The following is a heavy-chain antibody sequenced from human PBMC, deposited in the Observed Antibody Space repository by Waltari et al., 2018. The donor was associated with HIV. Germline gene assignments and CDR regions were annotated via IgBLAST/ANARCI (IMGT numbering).Heavy chain of an antibody. CDR3: ARSDRGRGSYRSFDY. CDR1: GYTFTSYY. J-gene: IGHJ4*02. CDR2: INPSGGST. D-gene: IGHD1-26*01. Sequence: QVQLVQSGAEVKKPGASVKVSCKASGYTFTSYYMHWVRQAPGQGLEWMGIINPSGGSTSYAQKFQGRVTMTRDTSTSTVYMELSSLRSEDTAVYYCARSDRGRGSYRSFDYWGQGTLVTVSS. V-gene: IGHV1-46*03.